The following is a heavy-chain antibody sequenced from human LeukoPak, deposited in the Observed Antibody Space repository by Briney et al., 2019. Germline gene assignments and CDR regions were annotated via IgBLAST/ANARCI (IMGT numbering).Heavy chain of an antibody. J-gene: IGHJ4*02. CDR2: IYYGGST. Sequence: KASETLSLTCTVSGGSISSYYWSWIRQPPGKGLEWIGYIYYGGSTNDNPSLKSRVTMSLDTSKNQFSLKLSSVTAADTAVYYCASDSSGLDYFDYWGQGTLVTVSS. D-gene: IGHD3-22*01. CDR1: GGSISSYY. V-gene: IGHV4-59*01. CDR3: ASDSSGLDYFDY.